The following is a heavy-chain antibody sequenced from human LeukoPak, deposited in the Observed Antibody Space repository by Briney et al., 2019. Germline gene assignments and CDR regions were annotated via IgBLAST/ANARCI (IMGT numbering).Heavy chain of an antibody. J-gene: IGHJ3*02. Sequence: PSETLSLTCTVSGGSISSYYWSWIRQPPGKGLEWIGYIYYSGSTNYNPSLKSRVTISVDTSKNQFSLKLSSVTAADTAVYYCASSPSVGATHPDDFDIWGQGTMVTVSS. D-gene: IGHD1-26*01. CDR1: GGSISSYY. V-gene: IGHV4-59*01. CDR2: IYYSGST. CDR3: ASSPSVGATHPDDFDI.